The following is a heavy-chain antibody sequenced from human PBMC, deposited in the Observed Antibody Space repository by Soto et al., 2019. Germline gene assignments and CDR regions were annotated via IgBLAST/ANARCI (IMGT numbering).Heavy chain of an antibody. V-gene: IGHV3-48*02. D-gene: IGHD3-16*01. CDR1: GFSFNDYS. CDR2: IGYGRNPTI. CDR3: ARDHNWAFDF. J-gene: IGHJ4*02. Sequence: LRLSCAVSGFSFNDYSVNWVRQAPGKGLEWVSYIGYGRNPTIYYADSVKGRFTISRDTAKNSLFLQMDSLRDEDTAVYYCARDHNWAFDFWGQGTLVTVSS.